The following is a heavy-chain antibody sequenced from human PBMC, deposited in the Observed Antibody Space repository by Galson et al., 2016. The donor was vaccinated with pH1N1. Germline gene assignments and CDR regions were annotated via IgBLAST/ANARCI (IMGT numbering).Heavy chain of an antibody. J-gene: IGHJ4*02. CDR3: AKDLCSGASCYTVWEVRDFDY. Sequence: SLRLSCAASGFTLGTYGMSWVRQAPGKGLEWVSSISRAADTYYADSVTGRFTISRDNSKNSLFLQMSSLRADDTALYYCAKDLCSGASCYTVWEVRDFDYWGPGTLVTVSS. V-gene: IGHV3-23*01. CDR2: ISRAADT. D-gene: IGHD2-2*02. CDR1: GFTLGTYG.